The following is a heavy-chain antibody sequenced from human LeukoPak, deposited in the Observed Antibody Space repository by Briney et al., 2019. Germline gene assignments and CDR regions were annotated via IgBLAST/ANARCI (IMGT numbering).Heavy chain of an antibody. CDR2: ISGSGGST. Sequence: AGGSLRLSCAASGFTFSSYAMSWVRQAPGKGLEWVSAISGSGGSTYYADSVKGRFTISRDNSKNTLYLQMNSLRAEDTAIYYCAKGAVLYSSSWYPDYYYYMDVWGKGTTVTVSS. CDR1: GFTFSSYA. D-gene: IGHD6-13*01. CDR3: AKGAVLYSSSWYPDYYYYMDV. V-gene: IGHV3-23*01. J-gene: IGHJ6*03.